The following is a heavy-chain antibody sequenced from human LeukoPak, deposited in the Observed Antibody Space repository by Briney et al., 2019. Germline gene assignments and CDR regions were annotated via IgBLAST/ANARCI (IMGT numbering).Heavy chain of an antibody. CDR1: GYTFTSYA. V-gene: IGHV1-3*01. Sequence: ASVKVSCKASGYTFTSYAMHWVRQAPGQRLEWMGWINAGNGNTKYSQKFQGRVTITRDTSASTAYMELSSLRSEDTAVYYCARDLRPLPAAIVTGFDWGQGTLVTVSS. CDR2: INAGNGNT. CDR3: ARDLRPLPAAIVTGFD. D-gene: IGHD2-2*02. J-gene: IGHJ4*02.